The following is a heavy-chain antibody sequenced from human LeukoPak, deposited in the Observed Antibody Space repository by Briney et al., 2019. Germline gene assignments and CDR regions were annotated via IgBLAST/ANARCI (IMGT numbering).Heavy chain of an antibody. D-gene: IGHD2-2*01. Sequence: GGSLRLSCAASGFTFSSYAMSWVRQAPGKGLEWVSAISGSGGGTYYADSVKGRFTISRDNSKNTLYLQMNSLRAEDTAVYYCAKVVGRVSGAFDIWGQGTMVTVSS. CDR1: GFTFSSYA. CDR3: AKVVGRVSGAFDI. V-gene: IGHV3-23*01. J-gene: IGHJ3*02. CDR2: ISGSGGGT.